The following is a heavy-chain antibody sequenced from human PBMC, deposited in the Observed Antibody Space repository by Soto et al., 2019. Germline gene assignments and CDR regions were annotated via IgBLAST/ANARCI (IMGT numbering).Heavy chain of an antibody. CDR3: ARGKDGRRAGTYYFDMDV. D-gene: IGHD1-1*01. CDR2: IKQDGSEK. V-gene: IGHV3-7*01. Sequence: GGSLRLSCAASGFSFRDYWVTWVRQAPGKGLDWVANIKQDGSEKYYLDSLKGRFTISRDNAKNSVYLLMSSLRAEDTAVYYCARGKDGRRAGTYYFDMDVWGKGTTVTVSS. CDR1: GFSFRDYW. J-gene: IGHJ6*03.